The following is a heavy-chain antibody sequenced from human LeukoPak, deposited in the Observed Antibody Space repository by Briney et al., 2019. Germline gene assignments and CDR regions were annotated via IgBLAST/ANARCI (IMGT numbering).Heavy chain of an antibody. CDR2: IYTSGST. Sequence: SRTLSLTCTVSGGSISSGSYYWSWIRQPAGKGLEWIGRIYTSGSTNYNPSLKSRVTISVDTSKNQFSLKLSSVTAADTAVYYCASLGVPAATTTRYLDLWGRGTLVTVSS. CDR1: GGSISSGSYY. D-gene: IGHD2-2*01. CDR3: ASLGVPAATTTRYLDL. V-gene: IGHV4-61*02. J-gene: IGHJ2*01.